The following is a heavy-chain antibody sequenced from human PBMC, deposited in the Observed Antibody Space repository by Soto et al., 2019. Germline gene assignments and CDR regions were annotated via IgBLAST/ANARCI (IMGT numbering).Heavy chain of an antibody. V-gene: IGHV4-31*03. CDR3: ARVRIRGYFDY. CDR2: IYYSGST. J-gene: IGHJ4*02. CDR1: GGSISSGGYY. D-gene: IGHD3-10*01. Sequence: SETLSLTCTVSGGSISSGGYYWIWIRQHPGKGLEWIGYIYYSGSTYYNPSLKSRVTISVDTSKNQFSLKLSPVTAADTAVYYCARVRIRGYFDYWGQGTLVTVSP.